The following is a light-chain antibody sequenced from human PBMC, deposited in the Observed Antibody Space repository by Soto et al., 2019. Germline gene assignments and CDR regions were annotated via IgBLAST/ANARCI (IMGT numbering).Light chain of an antibody. V-gene: IGKV3-20*01. CDR1: QSVSSSY. CDR3: QQYGSSSWT. J-gene: IGKJ1*01. Sequence: EIVLTQSRGTLSLSPGDRATLSCRASQSVSSSYFAWYQQRFGQAPRLLIYAASSRATGIPDRFSGSGSGTDFTLTISRLEPEDFAVYYCQQYGSSSWTFGQGTKVEIK. CDR2: AAS.